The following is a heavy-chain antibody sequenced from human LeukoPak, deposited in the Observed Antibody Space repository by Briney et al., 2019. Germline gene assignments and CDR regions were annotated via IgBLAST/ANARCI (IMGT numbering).Heavy chain of an antibody. V-gene: IGHV4-38-2*02. D-gene: IGHD2-2*01. CDR2: IYQSEST. CDR1: GSSTTSGYY. Sequence: PSETLSLTCTVSGSSTTSGYYWGWIRQPPGKGLEWIGTIYQSESTYYSPSLESRVTMSVDTSKNHFSLNLSSVTAADTAVYYCARYRCSSTSCYLRFAFDIWGQGTMVSVSS. CDR3: ARYRCSSTSCYLRFAFDI. J-gene: IGHJ3*02.